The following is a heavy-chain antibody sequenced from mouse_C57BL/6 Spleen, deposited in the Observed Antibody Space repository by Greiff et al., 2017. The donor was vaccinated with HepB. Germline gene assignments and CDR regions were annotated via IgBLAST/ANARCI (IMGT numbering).Heavy chain of an antibody. CDR2: INPNNGGT. J-gene: IGHJ3*01. CDR3: ARSDYYYGSSPWFAY. V-gene: IGHV1-18*01. CDR1: GYTFTDYN. D-gene: IGHD1-1*01. Sequence: VQLQQSGPELVKPGASVKIPCKASGYTFTDYNMDWVKQSHGKSLEWIGDINPNNGGTIYNQKFKGKATLTVDKSSSTAYMELRSLTSEDTAVYYCARSDYYYGSSPWFAYWGQGTLVTVSA.